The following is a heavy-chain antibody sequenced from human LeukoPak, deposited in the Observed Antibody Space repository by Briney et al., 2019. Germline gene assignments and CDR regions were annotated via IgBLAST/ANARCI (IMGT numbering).Heavy chain of an antibody. V-gene: IGHV4-59*01. CDR2: IYYSGST. Sequence: PSETLSLTCTVSGGSISSYYWSWIRQPPGKGLEWIGYIYYSGSTNYNPSLKSRVTISVDTSKNQFSLKLSSVTAADTAVYFCARARLNYGDYPAFDYWGQGTLVTVSS. J-gene: IGHJ4*02. CDR3: ARARLNYGDYPAFDY. CDR1: GGSISSYY. D-gene: IGHD4-17*01.